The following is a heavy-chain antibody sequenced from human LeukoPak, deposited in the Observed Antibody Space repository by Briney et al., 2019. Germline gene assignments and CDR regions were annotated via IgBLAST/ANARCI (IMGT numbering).Heavy chain of an antibody. Sequence: SETLSLTCTVSGGSISSYYWSWIRQPPGKGLEWTGYIYYSGSTNYNPSLKSRVTISVCTSKNQFSLKLSSVTAADTAVYYCARTYYNFWSAHRYYFDYWGQGTLVTVSS. D-gene: IGHD3-3*01. V-gene: IGHV4-59*01. CDR1: GGSISSYY. CDR3: ARTYYNFWSAHRYYFDY. J-gene: IGHJ4*02. CDR2: IYYSGST.